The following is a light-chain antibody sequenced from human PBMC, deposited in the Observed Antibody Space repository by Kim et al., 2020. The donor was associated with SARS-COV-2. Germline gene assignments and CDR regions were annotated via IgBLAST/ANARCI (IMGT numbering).Light chain of an antibody. J-gene: IGKJ2*01. CDR3: QPYGISPYT. Sequence: EIVGTQSPGTRSGAPGERATLSGRASQSVSSSYLALYQQKPGQAPRLLIYGAYSRATVIPDRFSGSVSETDFTLTISRRETEYFAVYYCQPYGISPYTFAQETKL. CDR2: GAY. CDR1: QSVSSSY. V-gene: IGKV3-20*01.